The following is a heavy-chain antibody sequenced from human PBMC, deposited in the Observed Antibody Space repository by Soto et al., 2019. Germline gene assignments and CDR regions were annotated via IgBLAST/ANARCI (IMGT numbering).Heavy chain of an antibody. V-gene: IGHV3-7*05. D-gene: IGHD3-16*01. J-gene: IGHJ6*02. CDR1: GFTFSSYW. CDR3: ARSLRPSYYYGMDV. Sequence: GGSLRLSCAASGFTFSSYWMSWVRQAPGKGLEWVANIKQDGSEKYYVDSVKGRFTISRDNAKNSLYLQMNSLRAEDTAVYYCARSLRPSYYYGMDVWGQGTTVTVSS. CDR2: IKQDGSEK.